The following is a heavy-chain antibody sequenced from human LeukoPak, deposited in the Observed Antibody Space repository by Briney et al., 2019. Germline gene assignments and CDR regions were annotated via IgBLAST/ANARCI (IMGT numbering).Heavy chain of an antibody. CDR3: ARVLAIFGLDTTDFYMDV. CDR2: TSGSI. Sequence: ESSETLSLTCAVSGASISSHYWSWIRQPPGKGLEWIGYTSGSISDNPSLMSRVAVSVDPSQNQVSLSLTSVTAADTAVYYCARVLAIFGLDTTDFYMDVWGKGTTVTVSS. J-gene: IGHJ6*03. CDR1: GASISSHY. D-gene: IGHD3/OR15-3a*01. V-gene: IGHV4-59*11.